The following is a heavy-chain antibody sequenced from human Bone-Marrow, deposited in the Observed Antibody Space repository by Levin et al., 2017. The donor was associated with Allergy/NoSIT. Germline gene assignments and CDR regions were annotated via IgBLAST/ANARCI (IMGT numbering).Heavy chain of an antibody. Sequence: GSLRLSCAVSGGSINTYNWWSWVRQPPGKGLEWIGESSHSGTTNYNPSLKSRATISVDESKNQFSLKLSSVTAADTAVYYCARAEGTTAVVPFDYWGQGILVTVSS. D-gene: IGHD4-17*01. CDR1: GGSINTYNW. J-gene: IGHJ4*02. CDR2: SSHSGTT. CDR3: ARAEGTTAVVPFDY. V-gene: IGHV4-4*02.